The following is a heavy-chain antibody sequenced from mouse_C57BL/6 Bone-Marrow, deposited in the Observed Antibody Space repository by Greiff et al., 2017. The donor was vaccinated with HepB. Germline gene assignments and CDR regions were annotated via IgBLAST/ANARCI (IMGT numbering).Heavy chain of an antibody. D-gene: IGHD1-1*01. CDR2: IYPRSGNT. CDR1: GYTFTSYG. V-gene: IGHV1-81*01. J-gene: IGHJ2*01. CDR3: ASYYGPLYYFDY. Sequence: LVESGAELARPGASVKLSCKASGYTFTSYGISWVKQRTGQGLEWIGEIYPRSGNTYYNEKFKGKATLTADKSSSTAYMELRSLTSEDSAVYFCASYYGPLYYFDYWGQGTTLTVSS.